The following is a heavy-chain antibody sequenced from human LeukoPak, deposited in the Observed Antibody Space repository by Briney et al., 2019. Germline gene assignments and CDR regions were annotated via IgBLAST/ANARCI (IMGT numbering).Heavy chain of an antibody. J-gene: IGHJ3*02. CDR2: ISYDGSNK. D-gene: IGHD5-24*01. V-gene: IGHV3-30*18. CDR1: GFTFSSYG. CDR3: AKDFRRWLQFDAFDI. Sequence: GGSLRLSCAASGFTFSSYGMHWVRQAPGKGLEWVAVISYDGSNKYYADSVKGRFTISRDNSKNTLYLQMNSLRAEDTAVYYCAKDFRRWLQFDAFDIWGQGTMVTVSS.